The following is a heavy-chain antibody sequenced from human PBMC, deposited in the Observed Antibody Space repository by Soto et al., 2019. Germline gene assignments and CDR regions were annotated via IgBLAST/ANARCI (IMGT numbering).Heavy chain of an antibody. Sequence: QVQLVESGGGLVKPGGSLRLSCAASGFTFSDYYMSWIRQAPGKGLEWVSYISSSSSYTNYADSVKGRFTISRDNAKNTLYLQMTSLRAEDTAVYYRAREDVVRGVRGIDVWGQGTTVTVSS. V-gene: IGHV3-11*06. J-gene: IGHJ6*02. CDR3: AREDVVRGVRGIDV. CDR2: ISSSSSYT. D-gene: IGHD3-10*01. CDR1: GFTFSDYY.